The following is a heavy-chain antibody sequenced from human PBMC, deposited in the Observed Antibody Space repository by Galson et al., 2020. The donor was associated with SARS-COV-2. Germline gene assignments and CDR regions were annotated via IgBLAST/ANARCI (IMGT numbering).Heavy chain of an antibody. D-gene: IGHD3-3*01. J-gene: IGHJ6*04. CDR2: NYHSGST. CDR3: ARARITIFGVVTEMDV. Sequence: SETLSLTCAVSGGSISSGGYSWSWIRQPPGKGLEWIGYNYHSGSTYYNPSLKSRVTISVDRSKNQFSLKLSSVTAADTAVYYCARARITIFGVVTEMDVWGKGTTVTVSS. CDR1: GGSISSGGYS. V-gene: IGHV4-30-2*01.